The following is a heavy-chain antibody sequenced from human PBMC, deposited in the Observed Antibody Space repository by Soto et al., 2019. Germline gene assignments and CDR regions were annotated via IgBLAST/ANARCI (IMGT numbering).Heavy chain of an antibody. CDR2: INHSGST. D-gene: IGHD1-1*01. Sequence: QVQLQQWGAGLLKPSETLSLTCAVYGGSFSVYYWSWIRQPPGKGLEWIGEINHSGSTNYNPSLKSRVTISVDTSKNQFSLKLSSVTAADTAVYYCARATGTTGWFDPWGQGTLVTVSS. V-gene: IGHV4-34*01. CDR3: ARATGTTGWFDP. J-gene: IGHJ5*02. CDR1: GGSFSVYY.